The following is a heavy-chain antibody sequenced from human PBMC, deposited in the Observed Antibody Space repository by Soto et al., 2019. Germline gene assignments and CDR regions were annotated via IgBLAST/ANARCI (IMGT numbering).Heavy chain of an antibody. D-gene: IGHD2-2*01. Sequence: GESLKISCQGSGYAFSSYWIAWVRQMPGKGLEWMGVIYSGDSDTRYSPSFQDQVTISADKSITTAFRQWSSPKASDTAMYYCARGYCTATSCDPWFDPWGQGTLVTVSS. CDR1: GYAFSSYW. CDR2: IYSGDSDT. J-gene: IGHJ5*02. V-gene: IGHV5-51*01. CDR3: ARGYCTATSCDPWFDP.